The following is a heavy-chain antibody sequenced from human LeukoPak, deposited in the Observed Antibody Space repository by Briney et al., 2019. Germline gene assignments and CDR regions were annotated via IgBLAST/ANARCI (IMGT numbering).Heavy chain of an antibody. CDR3: ARGPPNWGYDY. V-gene: IGHV1-8*01. D-gene: IGHD7-27*01. Sequence: ASVKVSCKASGYTFTSYDFNWVRQATGQRPEWMGWMSPNSGDTGYAQKFQDRVTMTRNTSISTAYMELSSLRSDETAAYYCARGPPNWGYDYWGPGTLVTVSS. CDR1: GYTFTSYD. J-gene: IGHJ4*02. CDR2: MSPNSGDT.